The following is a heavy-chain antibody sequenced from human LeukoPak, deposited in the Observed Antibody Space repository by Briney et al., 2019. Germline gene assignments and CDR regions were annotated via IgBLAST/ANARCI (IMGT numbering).Heavy chain of an antibody. CDR3: AKLVAVAGRNY. CDR2: ISYDGSNE. J-gene: IGHJ4*02. V-gene: IGHV3-30*04. Sequence: PGGSLRLSRAASGFTFSSYVMHWVRQAPGKGLEWVAIISYDGSNEYYADSVKGRFTISRDNSKNTLYLQMNSLRAEDTAVYYCAKLVAVAGRNYWGQGTLVTVSS. D-gene: IGHD6-19*01. CDR1: GFTFSSYV.